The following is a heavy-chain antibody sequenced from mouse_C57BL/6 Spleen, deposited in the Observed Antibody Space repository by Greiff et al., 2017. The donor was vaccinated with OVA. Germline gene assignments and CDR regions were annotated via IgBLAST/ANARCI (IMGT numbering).Heavy chain of an antibody. J-gene: IGHJ4*01. CDR1: GYTFTSYW. CDR3: AREEDYGSSYAMDY. CDR2: IYPGSGST. D-gene: IGHD1-1*01. V-gene: IGHV1-55*01. Sequence: QVQLQQPGAELVKPGASVKMSCKASGYTFTSYWITWVKQRPGQGLEWIGDIYPGSGSTNYNEKFKSKATLTVDTSSSTAYTQLSSLTSEDSAVYYCAREEDYGSSYAMDYWGKGTSVTVSS.